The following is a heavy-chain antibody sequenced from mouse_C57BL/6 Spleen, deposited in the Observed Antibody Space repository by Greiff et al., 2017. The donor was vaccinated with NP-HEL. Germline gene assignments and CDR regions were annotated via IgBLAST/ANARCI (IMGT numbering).Heavy chain of an antibody. J-gene: IGHJ2*01. CDR1: GYTFTSYT. CDR2: INPSSGYT. CDR3: ASRSAYGSSLDD. V-gene: IGHV1-4*01. Sequence: QVQLKQSGAELARPGASVKMSCKASGYTFTSYTMHWVKQRPGQGLEWIGYINPSSGYTKYNQKFKDKATLTADKSSSTAYMQLSSLTSEDAAVYYCASRSAYGSSLDDWGKGTTLTVSS. D-gene: IGHD1-1*01.